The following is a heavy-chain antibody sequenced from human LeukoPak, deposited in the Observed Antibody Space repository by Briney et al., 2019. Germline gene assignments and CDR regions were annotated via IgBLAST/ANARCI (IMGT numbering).Heavy chain of an antibody. Sequence: SETLSLTCTVSGGSISSGSYYWSWIRQPPGKGLEWIGCIYYSGYTNYKSSLKSRVTISVDTSKNQFSLKLSSVTAADTAVYYCARTTMVRGTYYMDVWGKGTTVTVSS. CDR2: IYYSGYT. J-gene: IGHJ6*03. CDR1: GGSISSGSYY. CDR3: ARTTMVRGTYYMDV. D-gene: IGHD3-10*01. V-gene: IGHV4-61*01.